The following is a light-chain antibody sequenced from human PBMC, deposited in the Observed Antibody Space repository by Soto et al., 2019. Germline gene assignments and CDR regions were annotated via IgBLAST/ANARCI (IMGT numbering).Light chain of an antibody. CDR3: SSFVGAPVI. CDR1: STDVGEYNY. V-gene: IGLV2-8*01. J-gene: IGLJ2*01. Sequence: QSALTQPPSASGSPGQSVTIPCAGTSTDVGEYNYVSWYQQHPGEVPKLIIFEVNKRPSGVPDRFSGSKSGDTASLTVSGLQAEDEADYYCSSFVGAPVIFGGGTKLTVL. CDR2: EVN.